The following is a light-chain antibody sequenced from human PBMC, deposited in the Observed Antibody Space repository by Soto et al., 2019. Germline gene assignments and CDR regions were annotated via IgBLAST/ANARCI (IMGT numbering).Light chain of an antibody. CDR2: GAS. J-gene: IGKJ4*01. CDR1: QSVSSSY. Sequence: EIVLTQSPGTLSLSPGERDTLSCRASQSVSSSYLAWYKQKPGQAPRLLIYGASSRATGIPDRFSRSGSGTDFTLTISRLEPEDVAVYYGHQYDSAPLTLGGGTKVEVK. CDR3: HQYDSAPLT. V-gene: IGKV3-20*01.